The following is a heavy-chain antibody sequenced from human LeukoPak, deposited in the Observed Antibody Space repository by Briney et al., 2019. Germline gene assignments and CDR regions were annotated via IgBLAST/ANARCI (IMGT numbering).Heavy chain of an antibody. CDR1: GYTFTGYY. D-gene: IGHD4-17*01. CDR3: STTVVNPWYFDY. Sequence: ASVKASCKASGYTFTGYYMHWVRQAPGQGLGWMGWINPNSGGTNYAQKFQGRVTMTRDTSISTAYMELSRLRSDDTAVYYCSTTVVNPWYFDYWGQGTLVTVSS. J-gene: IGHJ4*02. CDR2: INPNSGGT. V-gene: IGHV1-2*02.